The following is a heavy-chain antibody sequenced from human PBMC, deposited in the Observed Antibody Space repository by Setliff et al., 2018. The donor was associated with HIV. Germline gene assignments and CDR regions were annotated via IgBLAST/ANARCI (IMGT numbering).Heavy chain of an antibody. V-gene: IGHV4-59*01. CDR2: IYIHNSGST. CDR1: GGSFSGYY. J-gene: IGHJ5*02. Sequence: PSETLSLTCSVSGGSFSGYYWSWIRQPPGKGLEWIGYIYIHNSGSTNYNPSLKSRVTISVDTSKNQFSLKLSSVTAADTAVYYCAREDYYDSSGKGWFDPWGQGTLVTVSS. CDR3: AREDYYDSSGKGWFDP. D-gene: IGHD3-22*01.